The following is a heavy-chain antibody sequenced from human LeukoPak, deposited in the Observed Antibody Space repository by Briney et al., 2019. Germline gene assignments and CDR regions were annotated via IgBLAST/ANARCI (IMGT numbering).Heavy chain of an antibody. CDR1: GGSFSGYY. CDR2: INHSGST. CDR3: ARGYYDFWSGYYTPYYYYYMDV. D-gene: IGHD3-3*01. J-gene: IGHJ6*03. Sequence: KPSETLSLTCAVYGGSFSGYYWSRIRQPPGKGLEWIGEINHSGSTNYNPSLKSQVTISVDTSKNQFSLKLSSVTAADTAVYYCARGYYDFWSGYYTPYYYYYMDVWGKGTTVTVSS. V-gene: IGHV4-34*01.